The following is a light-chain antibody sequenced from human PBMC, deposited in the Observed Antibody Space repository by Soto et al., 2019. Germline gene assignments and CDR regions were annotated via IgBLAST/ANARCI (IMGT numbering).Light chain of an antibody. CDR3: QQYNSYSVT. CDR2: DAS. CDR1: QSISSW. V-gene: IGKV1-5*01. J-gene: IGKJ5*01. Sequence: DIQMTQSPSTLSASVGDRVTITCRASQSISSWLAWYQQKPGKAPKLPIYDASSLESGVPSRFSGSGSGTEFTLTISSLQPDDFATYYCQQYNSYSVTFGQGTRLEIK.